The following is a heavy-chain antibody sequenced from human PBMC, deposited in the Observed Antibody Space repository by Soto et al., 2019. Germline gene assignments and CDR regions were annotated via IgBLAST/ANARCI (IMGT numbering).Heavy chain of an antibody. J-gene: IGHJ4*02. V-gene: IGHV3-30*03. CDR1: GFTFSSYG. Sequence: GGSLILSCAASGFTFSSYGMHWVRQAPGKGLEWVAVISYDGSNKYYADSVKGRFTISRDNSKNTLYLQMNSLRAEDTAVYYCAAGYFDYWGQGTLVTVSS. CDR3: AAGYFDY. CDR2: ISYDGSNK.